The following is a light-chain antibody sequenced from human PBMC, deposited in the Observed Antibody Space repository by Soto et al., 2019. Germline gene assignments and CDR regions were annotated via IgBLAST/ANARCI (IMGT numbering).Light chain of an antibody. CDR2: GAS. CDR3: QQYWSFPPVT. V-gene: IGKV3-20*01. Sequence: ELVLTQSPGTLSLSPGERATLSCRASQSVSSSYLAWYYQKPGQAPWLLIYGASSRANGIPDRFSGSGSGVDFPLTISSLFAEASVVYYCQQYWSFPPVTFCGG. J-gene: IGKJ4*01. CDR1: QSVSSSY.